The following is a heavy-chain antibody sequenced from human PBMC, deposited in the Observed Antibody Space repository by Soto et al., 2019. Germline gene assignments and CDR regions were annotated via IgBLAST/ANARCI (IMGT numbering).Heavy chain of an antibody. D-gene: IGHD6-19*01. V-gene: IGHV4-39*02. J-gene: IGHJ4*02. CDR3: VSINAGGWYYFDY. CDR2: VYYSGSS. CDR1: GGSIDNSTYY. Sequence: SDTLSITCAVSGGSIDNSTYYWGWIRQPPGKGLEWIGSVYYSGSSYYSPSLKSRVTMSVDSSKNHFSLILDSVTAADTAVYYCVSINAGGWYYFDYWGQGILVTV.